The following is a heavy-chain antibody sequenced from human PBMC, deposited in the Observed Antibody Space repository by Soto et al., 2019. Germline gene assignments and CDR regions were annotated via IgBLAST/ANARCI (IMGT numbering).Heavy chain of an antibody. J-gene: IGHJ5*02. CDR3: ARTDIVTTNWFDP. CDR2: INLRGSN. Sequence: QVHLQQWGAGLLKPSETLSLTCAVYGESFLGFYCAWIRLPPGKGLGWIGEINLRGSNTYNPSLKRRVTISIDTSKDQFSLKLSSVTAADPSVYYCARTDIVTTNWFDPWGQGTLVTVSS. V-gene: IGHV4-34*02. D-gene: IGHD5-12*01. CDR1: GESFLGFY.